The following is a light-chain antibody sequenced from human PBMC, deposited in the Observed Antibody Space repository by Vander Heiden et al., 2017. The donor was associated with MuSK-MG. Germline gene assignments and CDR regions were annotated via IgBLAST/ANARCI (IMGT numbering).Light chain of an antibody. V-gene: IGLV3-25*03. CDR2: KDS. J-gene: IGLJ2*01. CDR1: ALPKQY. Sequence: SYELTQPPSVSVSPGQTAGITCSGDALPKQYAYWYQQRPGQAPVLLIYKDSERPSGIPERFSGSSSGTTVTLTISGVQAEDEDDYYCQSADSSGTYQVFGGGTKLSVL. CDR3: QSADSSGTYQV.